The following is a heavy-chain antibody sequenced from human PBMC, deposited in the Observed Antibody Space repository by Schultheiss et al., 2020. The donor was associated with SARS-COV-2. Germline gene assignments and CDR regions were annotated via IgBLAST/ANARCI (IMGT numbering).Heavy chain of an antibody. CDR1: GFTFSSYE. V-gene: IGHV3-23*01. CDR3: AKGAYSYGEYYFDY. CDR2: ISGSGGST. D-gene: IGHD5-18*01. Sequence: GGSLRLSCAASGFTFSSYEMNWVRQAPGKGLEWVSAISGSGGSTYYADSVKGRFTISRDNSKNTLYLQMNSLRAEDTAVYYCAKGAYSYGEYYFDYWGQGTLVTVAS. J-gene: IGHJ4*02.